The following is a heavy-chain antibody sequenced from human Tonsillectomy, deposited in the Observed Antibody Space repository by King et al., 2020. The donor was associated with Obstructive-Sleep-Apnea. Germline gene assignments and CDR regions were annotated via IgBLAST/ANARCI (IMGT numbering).Heavy chain of an antibody. V-gene: IGHV3-30*04. Sequence: VQLVESGGGVVQPGRSLRLSCAASGFTFSSYAMHWVRQAPGKGLEWVAVISYDGSNKYYADSVKGRFTISRDNSKNTLYLQMNSLRAEDTAVYYCARDRYYGGNSGWFDPWGQGTLVTVSS. CDR1: GFTFSSYA. D-gene: IGHD4-23*01. J-gene: IGHJ5*02. CDR3: ARDRYYGGNSGWFDP. CDR2: ISYDGSNK.